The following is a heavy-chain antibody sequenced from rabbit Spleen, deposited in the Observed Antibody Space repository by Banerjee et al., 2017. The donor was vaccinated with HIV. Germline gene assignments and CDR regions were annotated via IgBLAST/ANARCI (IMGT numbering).Heavy chain of an antibody. CDR2: IYTSSDNP. V-gene: IGHV1S45*01. D-gene: IGHD6-1*01. Sequence: QEQLEESGGGLVKPGGTLTLTCKASVFSFSCNYLLFWVRQAPGKVLEWIACIYTSSDNPYYASWAKGRFTISKSSSTTVTLQMTSLTAADTATYFCARASSSDGYAFGLWGPGTLVTVS. J-gene: IGHJ4*01. CDR1: VFSFSCNYL. CDR3: ARASSSDGYAFGL.